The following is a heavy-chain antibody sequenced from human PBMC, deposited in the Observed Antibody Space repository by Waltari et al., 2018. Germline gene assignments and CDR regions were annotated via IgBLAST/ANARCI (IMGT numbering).Heavy chain of an antibody. Sequence: EVQLVESGGGLVRPGGSLRLLCAASGFTFRNYEMTWVRQAPGKGMEWVSYISMGASTVFYADSVKGRFTISRDNAKNSVYLEMNSLRADDTAIYYCARGEGGANEYWGQGTLVTVSS. CDR1: GFTFRNYE. CDR2: ISMGASTV. CDR3: ARGEGGANEY. D-gene: IGHD1-26*01. V-gene: IGHV3-48*03. J-gene: IGHJ4*01.